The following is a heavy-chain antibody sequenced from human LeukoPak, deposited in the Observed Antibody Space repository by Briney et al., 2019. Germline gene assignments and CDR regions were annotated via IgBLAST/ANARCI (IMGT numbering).Heavy chain of an antibody. D-gene: IGHD2-8*01. J-gene: IGHJ4*02. CDR2: TNSGGTST. CDR1: RLPFSDFS. CDR3: AKQSYARSLGE. Sequence: GGSLRLSCATSRLPFSDFSMSWVRQAPGKGLEWISTTNSGGTSTYYAESVKGRFTISRDNSKNTLYLQMSSLRVEDTAVYYCAKQSYARSLGEGGPGTLVSVSS. V-gene: IGHV3-23*01.